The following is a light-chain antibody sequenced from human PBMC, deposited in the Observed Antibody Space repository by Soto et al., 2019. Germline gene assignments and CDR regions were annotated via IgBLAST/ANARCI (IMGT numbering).Light chain of an antibody. J-gene: IGKJ4*01. CDR1: QSVSSSS. V-gene: IGKV3-20*01. Sequence: EIVLTQSPDTLTLSPGERATLSCRASQSVSSSSLAWYQQKPGQAPRLLIYGESSRATGIPDRFSGSGSGTDFTLTISRLEPADFAVYYCQQYGSSPLTXGGGTKGDIK. CDR2: GES. CDR3: QQYGSSPLT.